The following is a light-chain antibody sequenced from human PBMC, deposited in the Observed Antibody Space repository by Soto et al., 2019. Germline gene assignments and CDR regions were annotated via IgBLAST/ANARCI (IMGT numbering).Light chain of an antibody. CDR3: QQYNSYSQT. CDR1: QSISSW. Sequence: DIQMTQSPSTLSASVGDRVSVNCRASQSISSWLAWYQQTPGKAPKLLIYDASSLESGVPSRFSGSGSGTEFTLTISSLQPDDFATYYCQQYNSYSQTFGQGTKVDNK. CDR2: DAS. V-gene: IGKV1-5*01. J-gene: IGKJ1*01.